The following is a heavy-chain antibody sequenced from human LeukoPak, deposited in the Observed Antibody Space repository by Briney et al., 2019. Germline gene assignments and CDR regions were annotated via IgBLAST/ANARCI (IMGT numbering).Heavy chain of an antibody. CDR3: ARSLFYREGGVTFDY. J-gene: IGHJ4*02. D-gene: IGHD3-16*01. Sequence: QPGRSLRLSCAASGFTFSSYAMHWVRQAPGKGLEWVAVISYDGSNKYYADSVKGRFTISRDNSKNTLYLQMNSLRAEDTAVYYCARSLFYREGGVTFDYWGQGTLDTVSS. CDR2: ISYDGSNK. CDR1: GFTFSSYA. V-gene: IGHV3-30-3*01.